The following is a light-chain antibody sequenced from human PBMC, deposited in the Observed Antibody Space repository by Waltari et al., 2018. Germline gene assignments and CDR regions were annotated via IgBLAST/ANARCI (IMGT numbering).Light chain of an antibody. CDR1: QSVSSN. V-gene: IGKV3-15*01. CDR3: QQYNNWPFT. CDR2: GAS. Sequence: EIVMTQSPATLSVSPGERATLSCRASQSVSSNLAWYQQKSDQAPRLLIFGASTRATGIPARFSGSGSGTEFTLTISSLQSEDFAVDSCQQYNNWPFTFGPGTKVDIK. J-gene: IGKJ3*01.